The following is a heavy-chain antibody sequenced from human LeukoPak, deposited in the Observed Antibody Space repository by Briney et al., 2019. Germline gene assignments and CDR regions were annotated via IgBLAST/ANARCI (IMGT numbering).Heavy chain of an antibody. D-gene: IGHD3-3*01. V-gene: IGHV1-2*02. J-gene: IGHJ4*02. CDR2: INPDNGGT. Sequence: ASVKVSCKASGYTFTGYYMHWVRQAPGQGLEWMGWINPDNGGTNYAQRFQGRVTMTRDTSIGTAYMELSSLRSDDTAVYHCARVRSGSYYAPNFDFWGQGTLVTVSS. CDR3: ARVRSGSYYAPNFDF. CDR1: GYTFTGYY.